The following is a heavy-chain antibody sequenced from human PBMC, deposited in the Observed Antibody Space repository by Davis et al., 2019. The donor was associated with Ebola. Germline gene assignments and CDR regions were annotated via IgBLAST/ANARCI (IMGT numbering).Heavy chain of an antibody. CDR1: GFTFSSYW. CDR2: IKQDGSEK. Sequence: GESLKISCAASGFTFSSYWMSWVRQAPGKGLEWVANIKQDGSEKYYVDSVKGRFTISRDNAKNSLYLQMNSLRAEDTAVYYCARGSGYRSFDIWGQGTMVTVSS. D-gene: IGHD5-12*01. J-gene: IGHJ3*02. V-gene: IGHV3-7*01. CDR3: ARGSGYRSFDI.